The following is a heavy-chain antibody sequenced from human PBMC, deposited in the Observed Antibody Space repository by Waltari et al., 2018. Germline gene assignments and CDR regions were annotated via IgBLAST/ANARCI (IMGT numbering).Heavy chain of an antibody. CDR1: GFTFDDYA. Sequence: EVQLVESGGGVVQPGGSLRLSCGASGFTFDDYAMQWVRQAPGKGLEWVALTSWDGSSTFYADSVKGRFTISRDNSKNSLYLQMNSLRHEDTALYYCTKAAAKYFYYYYMDVWGKGTPVTVSS. J-gene: IGHJ6*03. V-gene: IGHV3-43D*03. CDR3: TKAAAKYFYYYYMDV. CDR2: TSWDGSST.